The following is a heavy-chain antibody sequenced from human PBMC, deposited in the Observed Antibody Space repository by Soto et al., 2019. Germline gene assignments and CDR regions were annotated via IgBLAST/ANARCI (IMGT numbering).Heavy chain of an antibody. V-gene: IGHV3-23*01. CDR3: ARRTSGWYLAY. J-gene: IGHJ4*02. Sequence: EVQLLESGGGLVQPGGSLRLSCAASGFTFSSYAMSWVRQAPGKGLEWVSVISGSGGSTYYADSVKGRFTISRDNSKNTLYLQMNSLRAEDTDVYYCARRTSGWYLAYWGQGTLVTVSS. D-gene: IGHD6-19*01. CDR2: ISGSGGST. CDR1: GFTFSSYA.